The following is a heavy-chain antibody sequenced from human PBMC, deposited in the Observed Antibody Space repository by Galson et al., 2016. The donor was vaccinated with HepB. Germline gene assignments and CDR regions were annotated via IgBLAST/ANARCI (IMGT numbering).Heavy chain of an antibody. CDR3: AGHRFSYGSAPLDF. CDR2: FDPEDGEV. CDR1: GNTLTDLS. V-gene: IGHV1-24*01. Sequence: SVKVSCKVSGNTLTDLSMHWVRQAPGKGLEWMGGFDPEDGEVIYAQKFQGRVTMTADTTTDTGYMELSSLRSEDTAVYYCAGHRFSYGSAPLDFWGQGTLVTVSS. D-gene: IGHD5-18*01. J-gene: IGHJ4*02.